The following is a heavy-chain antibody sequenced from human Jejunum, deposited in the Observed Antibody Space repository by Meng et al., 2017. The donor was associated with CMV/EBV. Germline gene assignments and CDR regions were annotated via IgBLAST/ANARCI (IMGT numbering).Heavy chain of an antibody. Sequence: LSCAAAAFTCNTYPMNWVRQAPGKGLEWVSSITSGSKYIFYADSVKGRFTISRDNTKKSLYLQMNSLRAADTAVYYCATDYRLGAGPSWGQGTLVTVSS. V-gene: IGHV3-21*01. J-gene: IGHJ4*02. CDR2: ITSGSKYI. D-gene: IGHD3-16*02. CDR1: AFTCNTYP. CDR3: ATDYRLGAGPS.